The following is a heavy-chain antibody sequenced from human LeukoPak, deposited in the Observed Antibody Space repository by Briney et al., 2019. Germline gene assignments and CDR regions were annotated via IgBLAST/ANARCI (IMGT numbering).Heavy chain of an antibody. V-gene: IGHV4-39*01. CDR2: IYYSGST. CDR1: GGSISSSSYY. D-gene: IGHD4-17*01. Sequence: SETLSLTCTVSGGSISSSSYYWGWIRQPPGKGLEWIGRIYYSGSTYYNPSLKSRVTISVDTSKNQFSLKLSSVTAADTAVCYCARTDHDYGDYVFDYWGQGTLVTVSS. CDR3: ARTDHDYGDYVFDY. J-gene: IGHJ4*02.